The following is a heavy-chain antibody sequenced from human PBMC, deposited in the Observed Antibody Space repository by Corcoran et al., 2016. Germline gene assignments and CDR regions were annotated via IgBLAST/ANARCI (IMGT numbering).Heavy chain of an antibody. CDR2: ISYDGSNK. Sequence: QVQLVESGGGVVQPGRSLRLSCAASGFTFSSYGMHWVRQAPGKGLAWVAVISYDGSNKYYADSVKGRFTISRDNSKNTLYLQMNSLRAEDTAVYYCAKGLRDYDSSGHDAFDIWGQGTMVTVSS. CDR3: AKGLRDYDSSGHDAFDI. V-gene: IGHV3-30*18. J-gene: IGHJ3*02. CDR1: GFTFSSYG. D-gene: IGHD3-22*01.